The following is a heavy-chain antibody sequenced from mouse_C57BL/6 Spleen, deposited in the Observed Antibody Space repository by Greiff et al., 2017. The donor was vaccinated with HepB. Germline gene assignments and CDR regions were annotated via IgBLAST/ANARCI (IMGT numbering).Heavy chain of an antibody. CDR1: GFSLTSYG. CDR3: ARNGGYYVPFAY. D-gene: IGHD2-3*01. CDR2: IWSGGST. J-gene: IGHJ3*01. V-gene: IGHV2-2*01. Sequence: VKLMESGPGLVQPSQRLSITCTVSGFSLTSYGVHWVRQSPGKGLEWLGVIWSGGSTDYNAAFISRLSISKDNSKSQVFFKMNSLQADDTAIYYCARNGGYYVPFAYWGQGTLVTVSA.